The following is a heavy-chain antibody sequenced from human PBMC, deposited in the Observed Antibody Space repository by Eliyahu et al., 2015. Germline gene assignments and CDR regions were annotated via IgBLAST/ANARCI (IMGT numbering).Heavy chain of an antibody. CDR1: GGSINLYY. CDR2: IYSSGXX. J-gene: IGHJ5*02. V-gene: IGHV4-4*07. D-gene: IGHD1-26*01. Sequence: QVHLQESGSGLVKPSETLSLTCXVSGGSINLYYWSWIRQPAGKGLXWIGRIYSSGXXSYNPSLKXRVTMSVDTSKNEFSLRLNSVTAADTAVYYCARQGSSYYDNWFDPWGQGTLVTVSS. CDR3: ARQGSSYYDNWFDP.